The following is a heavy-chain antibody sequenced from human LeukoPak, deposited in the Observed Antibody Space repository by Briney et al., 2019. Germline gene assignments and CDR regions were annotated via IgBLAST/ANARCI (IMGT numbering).Heavy chain of an antibody. J-gene: IGHJ4*02. CDR3: ARNLGYCSGGSCGD. Sequence: GGSLRLSCTASGFTFSSYAMHWVRQAPGKGLEWVAVISYDGSNKYYADSVKGRFTISRDNSKNTLYLQMNSLRAEGTAVYYCARNLGYCSGGSCGDWGQGTLVTVSS. D-gene: IGHD2-15*01. CDR2: ISYDGSNK. CDR1: GFTFSSYA. V-gene: IGHV3-30-3*01.